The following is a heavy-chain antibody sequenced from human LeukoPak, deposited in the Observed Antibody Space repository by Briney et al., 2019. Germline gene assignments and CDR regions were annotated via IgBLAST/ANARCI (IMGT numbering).Heavy chain of an antibody. V-gene: IGHV3-23*01. CDR1: GFTVSSNYA. CDR2: IVGNGGST. J-gene: IGHJ3*02. Sequence: GGSLRLSCAASGFTVSSNYAMSWVRQAPGKGLEWVSTIVGNGGSTFYADSVKGRFTVSRDNSKNTLYLQMNSLRADDTAIYYCAKDRSTYCRSTSCYVDAFDIWGQGTTVTVSS. D-gene: IGHD2-2*01. CDR3: AKDRSTYCRSTSCYVDAFDI.